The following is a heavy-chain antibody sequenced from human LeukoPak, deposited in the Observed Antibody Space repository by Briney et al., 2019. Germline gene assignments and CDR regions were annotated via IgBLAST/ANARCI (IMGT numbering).Heavy chain of an antibody. CDR1: GFTFSSYA. CDR3: ARDRAPIVGATRYGMDV. D-gene: IGHD1-26*01. Sequence: GGSLRLSCAASGFTFSSYAMHWVRQAPGKGLEWVAVISYDGSNKYYADSVKGRFTISRDNSKNTLYLQMNSLRAEDTAVYYCARDRAPIVGATRYGMDVWGQGTTVTVSS. CDR2: ISYDGSNK. V-gene: IGHV3-30-3*01. J-gene: IGHJ6*02.